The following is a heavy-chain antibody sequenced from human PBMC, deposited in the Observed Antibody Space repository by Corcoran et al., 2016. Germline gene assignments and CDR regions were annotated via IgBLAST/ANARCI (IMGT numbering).Heavy chain of an antibody. V-gene: IGHV4-39*01. J-gene: IGHJ4*02. Sequence: QLQLQESGPGLVKPSETLSLTCTVSGGSISSSNYYWGWIRQPPGKGLEWIGNIYYSGSTFYNPSLKSRVTISVDTSKNQFSLRLSSVTAADTAFDYCAGHWGGEDYYFDYWGQGTLVTVSS. CDR1: GGSISSSNYY. D-gene: IGHD3-16*01. CDR2: IYYSGST. CDR3: AGHWGGEDYYFDY.